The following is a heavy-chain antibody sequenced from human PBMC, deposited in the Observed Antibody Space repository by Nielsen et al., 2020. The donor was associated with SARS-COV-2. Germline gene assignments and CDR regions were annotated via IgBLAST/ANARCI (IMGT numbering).Heavy chain of an antibody. V-gene: IGHV4-34*01. J-gene: IGHJ6*03. CDR2: INHSGST. CDR3: ARGKRSYSGTFLSYYYYYYMDV. Sequence: RQAPGKGLEWIGEINHSGSTNYSPSLKSRVTISVDTSKNQFSLTLSSVTAADTAVYFCARGKRSYSGTFLSYYYYYYMDVWGKGTTVTVSS. D-gene: IGHD1-14*01.